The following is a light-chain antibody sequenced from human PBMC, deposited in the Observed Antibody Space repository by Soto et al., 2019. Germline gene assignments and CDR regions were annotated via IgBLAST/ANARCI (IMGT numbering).Light chain of an antibody. Sequence: EVVLTQSPATLSLSPGERATLSCRASQSVGSYLAWYQQKLGQAPRLLIYDASNRATGIPARFSGSGSGTDFTLTISSLEPEDFAVYYCQQSSNWPRTFGQGTKVEIK. CDR1: QSVGSY. CDR3: QQSSNWPRT. CDR2: DAS. V-gene: IGKV3-11*01. J-gene: IGKJ1*01.